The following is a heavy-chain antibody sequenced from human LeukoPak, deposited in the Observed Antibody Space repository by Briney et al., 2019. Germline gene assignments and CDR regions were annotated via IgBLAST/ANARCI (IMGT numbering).Heavy chain of an antibody. V-gene: IGHV3-21*04. J-gene: IGHJ4*02. CDR3: ARDLIVPVAMTGSGSYSTDY. D-gene: IGHD3-10*01. Sequence: GGSLRLSCAASGFTFSRHSINWVRQAPGKGLEWVSSISSSSSYIYYADSVKGRFTISRDNAKNSLYLQMNSLRAEDTAVYYCARDLIVPVAMTGSGSYSTDYWGQGTLVTVSS. CDR1: GFTFSRHS. CDR2: ISSSSSYI.